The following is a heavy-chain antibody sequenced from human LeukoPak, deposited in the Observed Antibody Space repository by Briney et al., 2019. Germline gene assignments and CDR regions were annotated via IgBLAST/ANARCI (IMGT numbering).Heavy chain of an antibody. CDR1: GYTFTGYY. CDR2: INPNSGGT. CDR3: ARGGSSGEWFSHLDY. D-gene: IGHD3-3*01. V-gene: IGHV1-2*02. J-gene: IGHJ4*02. Sequence: GASVKVSCKASGYTFTGYYMNWVRQAPGQGLEWMGWINPNSGGTNYAQKFQGRVAMTRDTSISTAYMELSRLRSDDTAVYYCARGGSSGEWFSHLDYWGQGTLVTVSS.